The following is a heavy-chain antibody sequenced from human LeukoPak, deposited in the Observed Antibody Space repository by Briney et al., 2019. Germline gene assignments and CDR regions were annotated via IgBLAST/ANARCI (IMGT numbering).Heavy chain of an antibody. D-gene: IGHD1-26*01. CDR3: ARDRIVGATSVLSDI. CDR1: GFTFSSYS. J-gene: IGHJ3*02. CDR2: ISSSSSYI. Sequence: PGGSLRLSCAASGFTFSSYSMNWVRQAPGKGLELVSSISSSSSYIYYADSVKGRFTISRDNAKNSLYLQMNSLRAEDTAVYYCARDRIVGATSVLSDIWGQGTMVTGSS. V-gene: IGHV3-21*01.